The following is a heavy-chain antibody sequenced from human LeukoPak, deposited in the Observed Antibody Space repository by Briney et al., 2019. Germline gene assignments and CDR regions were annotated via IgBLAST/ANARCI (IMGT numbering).Heavy chain of an antibody. V-gene: IGHV4-34*01. CDR1: GGSFSGYY. CDR3: ARTQAAAGFNDY. J-gene: IGHJ4*02. CDR2: INHGGST. Sequence: SETLSLTCAVYGGSFSGYYWSWIRQPPGKGLEWIGEINHGGSTNYNPSLKSRVTISVDTSKNQFSLKLSSVTAADTAVYYCARTQAAAGFNDYWGQGTLVTVSS. D-gene: IGHD6-13*01.